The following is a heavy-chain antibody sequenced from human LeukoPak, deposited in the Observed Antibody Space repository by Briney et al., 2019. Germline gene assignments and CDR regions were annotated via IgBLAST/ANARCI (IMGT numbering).Heavy chain of an antibody. CDR3: ARSNDYGDYNWFDP. D-gene: IGHD4-17*01. CDR1: GYSISSGYY. Sequence: SETLSLTCAVSGYSISSGYYWGWIRQPPGKGLEWIGSVYHSGGTYYNPSLKSRVTISVDTSKNQFSLKLSSVTAADTAVYYCARSNDYGDYNWFDPWGQGTLVTVSS. V-gene: IGHV4-38-2*01. J-gene: IGHJ5*02. CDR2: VYHSGGT.